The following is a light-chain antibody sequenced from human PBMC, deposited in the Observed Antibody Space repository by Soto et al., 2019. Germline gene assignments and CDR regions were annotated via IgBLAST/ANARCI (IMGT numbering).Light chain of an antibody. V-gene: IGLV2-14*01. J-gene: IGLJ1*01. CDR1: SSNGGGYNY. CDR2: AVT. CDR3: SSYTSSSTL. Sequence: QSALTQPASVSGSPGQSITICCTGTSSNGGGYNYVSCYQQHPGKAPKLMIYAVTDRPSGVSSRFSGSTSGNTASLTISGLQAEDEADYYCSSYTSSSTLFGTGTTVTVL.